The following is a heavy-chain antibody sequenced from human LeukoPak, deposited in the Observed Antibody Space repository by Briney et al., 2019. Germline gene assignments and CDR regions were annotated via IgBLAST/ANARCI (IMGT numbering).Heavy chain of an antibody. CDR1: GYSFTSYW. CDR2: IYPGDSDT. J-gene: IGHJ4*02. V-gene: IGHV5-51*01. CDR3: ARQPSSSYCTNGVCYTLLSGEDY. D-gene: IGHD2-8*01. Sequence: GESLKISCKGSGYSFTSYWIGWVRQMPGKGLEWMGIIYPGDSDTRYSPSFQGQVTISADKSISTAYLQWSSLKASDTAMYYCARQPSSSYCTNGVCYTLLSGEDYWGQGTLVTVSS.